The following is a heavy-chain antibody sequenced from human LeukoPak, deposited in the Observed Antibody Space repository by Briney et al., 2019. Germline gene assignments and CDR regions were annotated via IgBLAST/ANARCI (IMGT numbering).Heavy chain of an antibody. D-gene: IGHD3-9*01. CDR3: ARDVRVMGYFDLNFDY. V-gene: IGHV3-48*01. J-gene: IGHJ4*02. CDR2: ISSSSSTI. CDR1: GFTFSSYS. Sequence: PGGSLRLSCAASGFTFSSYSMNWVRQAPGRGLEWVSYISSSSSTIYYADSVKGRFTISRDNAKNSLYLQMNSLGAEDTAVYYCARDVRVMGYFDLNFDYWGQGTLVTVSS.